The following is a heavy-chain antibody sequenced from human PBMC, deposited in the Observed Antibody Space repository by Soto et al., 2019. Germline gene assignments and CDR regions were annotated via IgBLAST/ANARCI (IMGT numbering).Heavy chain of an antibody. V-gene: IGHV3-23*01. J-gene: IGHJ4*02. CDR2: ISGSGGST. CDR3: ANRAAGGYDSFDY. D-gene: IGHD5-12*01. CDR1: GVTYSRYA. Sequence: PGVSLRLSCAASGVTYSRYAMSWVRQAPGKGLEWVSAISGSGGSTYYADSVKGRFTISRDNSKNTLYLQMNSLRAEDTAVYYCANRAAGGYDSFDYWGQGTLVTVSS.